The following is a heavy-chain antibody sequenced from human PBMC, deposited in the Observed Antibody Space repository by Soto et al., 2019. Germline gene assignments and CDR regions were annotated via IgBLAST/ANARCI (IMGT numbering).Heavy chain of an antibody. J-gene: IGHJ4*02. CDR2: ISGSGGST. CDR3: VNDNSKKLWFGDHRPSH. D-gene: IGHD3-10*01. Sequence: PGGSLRLSCAASGFTFISYAMSWVRQAPGKGLEWVSAISGSGGSTYYAESVKGRFTISRDNSKNTLYLQMNSLRAEDTAVYYCVNDNSKKLWFGDHRPSHWGQGTLVTVSS. CDR1: GFTFISYA. V-gene: IGHV3-23*01.